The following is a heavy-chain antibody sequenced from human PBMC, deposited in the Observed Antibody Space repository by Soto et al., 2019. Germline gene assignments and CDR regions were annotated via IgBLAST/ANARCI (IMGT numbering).Heavy chain of an antibody. Sequence: GESLKISCKGSGYSFTSYWIGWVRQMPGKGLEWMGIIYPGDSDTRYSPSFQGQVTISADKSISTAYLQWSSLKASDTAMYYCAKTYYYDSSGYSGNAFDIWSQGTMVTVSS. CDR3: AKTYYYDSSGYSGNAFDI. J-gene: IGHJ3*02. V-gene: IGHV5-51*01. CDR1: GYSFTSYW. D-gene: IGHD3-22*01. CDR2: IYPGDSDT.